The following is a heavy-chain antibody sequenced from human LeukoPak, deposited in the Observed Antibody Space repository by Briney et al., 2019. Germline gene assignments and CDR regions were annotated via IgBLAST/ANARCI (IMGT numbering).Heavy chain of an antibody. Sequence: SETLSLTCAVYGGTFSGYFWIWVRQPPGKGLEWIGEINHSGSPNYNPSLKSRVTISVDTSKNQFSLKLNSVTAADTAVYYCARGSDGSENSYRNWFDPWGQGTLVTVSS. CDR3: ARGSDGSENSYRNWFDP. CDR2: INHSGSP. CDR1: GGTFSGYF. J-gene: IGHJ5*02. D-gene: IGHD3-10*01. V-gene: IGHV4-34*01.